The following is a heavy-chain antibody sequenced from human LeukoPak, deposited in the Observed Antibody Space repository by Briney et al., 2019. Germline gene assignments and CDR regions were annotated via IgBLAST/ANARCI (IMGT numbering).Heavy chain of an antibody. V-gene: IGHV1-24*01. D-gene: IGHD2-15*01. J-gene: IGHJ5*02. CDR2: FDPEDGET. CDR1: GYTLTELS. CDR3: ATDGCSGGSCYSRYGRNWFDP. Sequence: ASVKVSCKVSGYTLTELSMHWVRQAPGKGLEWMGGFDPEDGETIYAQKFQGRVTMTEDTSTDTAYMELSSLRSEDTAVYYCATDGCSGGSCYSRYGRNWFDPWGQGTLVTVSS.